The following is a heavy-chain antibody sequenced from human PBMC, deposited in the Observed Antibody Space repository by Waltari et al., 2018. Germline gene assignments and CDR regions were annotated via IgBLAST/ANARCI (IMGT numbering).Heavy chain of an antibody. CDR2: INEDGSEK. Sequence: EVQLVESGGTLVQPGGSLRLSCVASGFTFSSCWMTWVRQAPGKGLGGLANINEDGSEKFYVDSVTGRFSISRDNAKNSLYLQMNTLTVEDTAVYYCARADYGGSADYDYWGQGTLVTVSS. D-gene: IGHD4-17*01. CDR1: GFTFSSCW. J-gene: IGHJ4*02. CDR3: ARADYGGSADYDY. V-gene: IGHV3-7*04.